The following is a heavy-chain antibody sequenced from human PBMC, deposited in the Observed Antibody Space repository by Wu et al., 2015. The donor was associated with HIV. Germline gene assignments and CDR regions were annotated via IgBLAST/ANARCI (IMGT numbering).Heavy chain of an antibody. J-gene: IGHJ5*02. CDR1: GYTFTSYD. V-gene: IGHV1-8*01. Sequence: QVQLVQSGAEVKKPGASVKVSCKASGYTFTSYDINWVRQATGQGLEWMGWMNPNSGNTGYAQKFQGRVTMTRNTSISTAYMELSSLRSEDTAVYYCARGLVILSSGRYNWFDPWGQGTLVTVSS. D-gene: IGHD3-10*01. CDR2: MNPNSGNT. CDR3: ARGLVILSSGRYNWFDP.